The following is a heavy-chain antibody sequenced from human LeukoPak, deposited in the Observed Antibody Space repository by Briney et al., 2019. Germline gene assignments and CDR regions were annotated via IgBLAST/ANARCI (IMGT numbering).Heavy chain of an antibody. CDR2: ISSTGRTI. CDR3: ARGSISGSSFDL. D-gene: IGHD3-9*01. Sequence: GGSLRLSCAASGFTFSSFEMNWVRQAPAKGLEWVSFISSTGRTIFYADSVKGRFTISRDNAKNSLYLQMNSLRAEDTAVYYRARGSISGSSFDLWGRGTLLSVSS. V-gene: IGHV3-48*03. J-gene: IGHJ2*01. CDR1: GFTFSSFE.